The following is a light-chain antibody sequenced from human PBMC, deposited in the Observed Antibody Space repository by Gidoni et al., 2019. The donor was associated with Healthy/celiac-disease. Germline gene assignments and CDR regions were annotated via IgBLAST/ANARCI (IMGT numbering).Light chain of an antibody. CDR2: AGS. V-gene: IGLV2-23*01. CDR1: ISDVGSYNL. J-gene: IGLJ3*02. CDR3: CSYAGTL. Sequence: QSALTQPASVSVSPGQSITISCTGTISDVGSYNLVSWYQQHPSKAPKLMIYAGSKRPSGVSNRFAGSKSGNTASLTISGLQAEDEADYYCCSYAGTLFGGGTKLTVL.